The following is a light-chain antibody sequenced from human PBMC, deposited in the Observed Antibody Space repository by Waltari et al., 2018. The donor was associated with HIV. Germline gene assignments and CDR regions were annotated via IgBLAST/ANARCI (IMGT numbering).Light chain of an antibody. V-gene: IGLV1-47*01. CDR3: AAWDDSLSGYVV. CDR1: SYNIGSNY. CDR2: RNN. Sequence: QSVLTQPPSASGTPGQRVPISCSGSSYNIGSNYVYWYQQLPGTAPKLLIQRNNQRPSGVPDRFSGSKSGTSASLAISGLRSEDEADYYCAAWDDSLSGYVVFGGGTKLTVL. J-gene: IGLJ2*01.